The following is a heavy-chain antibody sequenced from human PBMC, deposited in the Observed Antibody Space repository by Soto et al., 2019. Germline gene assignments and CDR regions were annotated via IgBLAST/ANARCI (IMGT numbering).Heavy chain of an antibody. D-gene: IGHD6-13*01. V-gene: IGHV1-69*01. CDR1: GGTFSSYA. CDR3: ARTAYFYSSSWDAYYYYGMDV. Sequence: QVQLVQSGAEVKKPGSSVKVSCKASGGTFSSYAISWVRQAPGQGLEWMGGIIPIFGTANYAQKFQGRVTITADESTSTAYMELSSLRTEETAVYYWARTAYFYSSSWDAYYYYGMDVWGQGTTVTVSS. CDR2: IIPIFGTA. J-gene: IGHJ6*02.